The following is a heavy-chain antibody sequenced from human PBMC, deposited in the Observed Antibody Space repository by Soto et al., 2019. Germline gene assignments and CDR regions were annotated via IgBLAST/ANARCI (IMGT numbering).Heavy chain of an antibody. CDR1: GGSISSSSYY. J-gene: IGHJ5*02. V-gene: IGHV4-39*01. CDR2: IYYSGST. Sequence: QLQLQESGPGLVKPSETLSLTCTVSGGSISSSSYYWGWIRQPPGKGLEWIGSIYYSGSTYYNPSLKSRVTISVDTSKNQFSLKLSSVTAADTAVYYCARHEGVALAIQKGVWFDPWGQGTLVTVSS. D-gene: IGHD3-10*01. CDR3: ARHEGVALAIQKGVWFDP.